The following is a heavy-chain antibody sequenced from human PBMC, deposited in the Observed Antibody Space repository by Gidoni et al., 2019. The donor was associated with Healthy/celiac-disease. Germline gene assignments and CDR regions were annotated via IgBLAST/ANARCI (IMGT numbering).Heavy chain of an antibody. CDR1: GFTFSSYG. CDR3: ARAVGNDRGAFDY. J-gene: IGHJ4*02. CDR2: IWYDGSNK. D-gene: IGHD3-22*01. V-gene: IGHV3-33*01. Sequence: QVQLVESGGGVVQPGRSLRLSCAASGFTFSSYGMHWVRQAPGKGLEWVAVIWYDGSNKYYADSVKGRFTISRDNSKNTLYLQMNSLRAEDTAVYYCARAVGNDRGAFDYWGQGTLVTVSS.